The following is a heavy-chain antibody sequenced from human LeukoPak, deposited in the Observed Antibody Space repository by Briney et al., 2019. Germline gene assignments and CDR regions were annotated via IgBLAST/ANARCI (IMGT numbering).Heavy chain of an antibody. D-gene: IGHD6-19*01. J-gene: IGHJ4*02. CDR2: IYHSGST. Sequence: PSETLPLTCAVSGGSISSGGYSWSWIRQPPGKGLEWIGYIYHSGSTYYNPSLKSRVTLSVDTSKSQFSLKLSSVTAPDTAVYYCARVGGFGAVAGVVDYWGQGTLVTVSS. CDR1: GGSISSGGYS. CDR3: ARVGGFGAVAGVVDY. V-gene: IGHV4-30-2*01.